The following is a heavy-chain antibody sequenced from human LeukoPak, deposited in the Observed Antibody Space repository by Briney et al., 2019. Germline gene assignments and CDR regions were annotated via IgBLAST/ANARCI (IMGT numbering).Heavy chain of an antibody. CDR3: ARGSKLRYFDWLFPYYYGMDV. J-gene: IGHJ6*04. CDR2: INHSGST. Sequence: SETLSLTCPVYGGSFSGYYWSWIRQPPGKGLEWIGEINHSGSTNYNPSLKSRVTISVDTSKNQFSLKLSSVTAADTAVYYCARGSKLRYFDWLFPYYYGMDVWGKGTTVTVSS. V-gene: IGHV4-34*01. D-gene: IGHD3-9*01. CDR1: GGSFSGYY.